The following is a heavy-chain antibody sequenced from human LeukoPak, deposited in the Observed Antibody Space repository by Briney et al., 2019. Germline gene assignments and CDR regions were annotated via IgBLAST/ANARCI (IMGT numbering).Heavy chain of an antibody. CDR1: GLSLSTSGVG. D-gene: IGHD3-3*01. V-gene: IGHV2-5*01. Sequence: SGPTLVKPTQTLTLTCTFSGLSLSTSGVGVGWIRQPPGKAPEWLSLIYWNDDKRYSPSLKSRLTITKDTSKNQVVLTMTNMDPVDSATYYCAHSGIFEVVRNWFDPWGQGTLVTVSS. CDR3: AHSGIFEVVRNWFDP. J-gene: IGHJ5*02. CDR2: IYWNDDK.